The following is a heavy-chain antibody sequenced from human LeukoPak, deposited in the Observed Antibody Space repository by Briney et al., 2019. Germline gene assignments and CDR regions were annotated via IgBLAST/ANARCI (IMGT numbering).Heavy chain of an antibody. Sequence: SETLSLTCTVSGGSISSYYWSWIRQPAGKGLEWIGRIYTSGSTNYNPSLKSRVTMSVDTSKNQFSLKLSSVTAADTAVYYCARHDCSSTSCYLDPWGQGTLVTVSS. V-gene: IGHV4-4*07. CDR1: GGSISSYY. D-gene: IGHD2-2*01. J-gene: IGHJ5*02. CDR3: ARHDCSSTSCYLDP. CDR2: IYTSGST.